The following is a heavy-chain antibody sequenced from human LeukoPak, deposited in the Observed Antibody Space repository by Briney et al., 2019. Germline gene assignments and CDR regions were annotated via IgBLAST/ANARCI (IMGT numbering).Heavy chain of an antibody. CDR2: SSGSNTI. CDR3: VRTGGYSYGPFEY. D-gene: IGHD5-18*01. CDR1: GLTLSGFS. V-gene: IGHV3-48*02. J-gene: IGHJ4*02. Sequence: SGVSLRLSCAASGLTLSGFSENWVRQAPGKGLEWISYSSGSNTIYYADFVKGRFTISRDNAKNSLFLQMNSLRDEDTAVYYCVRTGGYSYGPFEYWDQGTLVTVSS.